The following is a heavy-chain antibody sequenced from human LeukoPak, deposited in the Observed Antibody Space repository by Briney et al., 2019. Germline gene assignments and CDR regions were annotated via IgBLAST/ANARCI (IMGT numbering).Heavy chain of an antibody. Sequence: GGSLRLSCTASGFTFKDYATSWVRQAPGKGLEWISTIIGDSGDDYYADSVRGRFTMSRDNSKNTLYLQMNSLRGDDTAVYYCAKQEGWDLGNYYADHWGRGTLVTVSS. CDR1: GFTFKDYA. J-gene: IGHJ5*02. V-gene: IGHV3-23*01. D-gene: IGHD1-26*01. CDR3: AKQEGWDLGNYYADH. CDR2: IIGDSGDD.